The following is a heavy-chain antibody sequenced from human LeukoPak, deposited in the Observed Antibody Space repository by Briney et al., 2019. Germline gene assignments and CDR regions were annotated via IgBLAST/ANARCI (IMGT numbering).Heavy chain of an antibody. CDR2: ISYDGSNK. CDR1: GFTFSDYA. V-gene: IGHV3-30-3*01. J-gene: IGHJ3*02. CDR3: ARERYRGYYDYVWGSYVFGAFDI. Sequence: EKSLRLSCTASGFTFSDYAMHWVRQAPGKGLEWVAVISYDGSNKYYADSVKGRFTISRDNSKNTLYLQMNSLRAEDTAVYYCARERYRGYYDYVWGSYVFGAFDIWGQGTMVTVSS. D-gene: IGHD3-16*01.